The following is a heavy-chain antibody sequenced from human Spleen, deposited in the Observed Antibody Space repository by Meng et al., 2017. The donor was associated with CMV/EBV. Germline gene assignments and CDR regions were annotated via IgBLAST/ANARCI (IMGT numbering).Heavy chain of an antibody. J-gene: IGHJ4*02. Sequence: QVLLVQSGAEMKKPGDSVKVSCKASGYTFTTYGISWVRQAPGQGLEWMGWISAYHGNTNYAQKLQDRVSMTTDTSTSTVYMELSSLRSDDTAVYYCARDAGNGRLTVNYWGQGTLVTVSS. V-gene: IGHV1-18*01. D-gene: IGHD6-13*01. CDR3: ARDAGNGRLTVNY. CDR1: GYTFTTYG. CDR2: ISAYHGNT.